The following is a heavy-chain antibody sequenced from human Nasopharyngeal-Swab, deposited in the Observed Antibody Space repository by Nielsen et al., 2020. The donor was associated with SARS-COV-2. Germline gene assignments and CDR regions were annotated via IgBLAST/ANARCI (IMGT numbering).Heavy chain of an antibody. CDR3: ALAYCGGDCFIGGMDV. CDR2: IIPILGIA. Sequence: SVQVSCKASGGTFSSYAISWVRQAPGQGLEWMGGIIPILGIANYAQKFQGRVTITADKSTSTAYMELSSLRSEDTAVYYCALAYCGGDCFIGGMDVWGQGTTVTVSS. J-gene: IGHJ6*02. V-gene: IGHV1-69*10. D-gene: IGHD2-21*02. CDR1: GGTFSSYA.